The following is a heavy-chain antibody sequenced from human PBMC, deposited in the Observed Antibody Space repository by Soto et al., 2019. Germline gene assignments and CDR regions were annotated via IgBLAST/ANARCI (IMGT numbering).Heavy chain of an antibody. CDR1: GYSIGSGYY. CDR2: IYHSGST. CDR3: AREKYSYGYGLYYYYGMDV. Sequence: PSETLSLTCAVSGYSIGSGYYWGWIRQPPGKGLEWIGSIYHSGSTYYNPSLKGRVTISVDTSKNQFSLKLSSVTAADTAVYYCAREKYSYGYGLYYYYGMDVWGQGTTVTVSS. J-gene: IGHJ6*02. V-gene: IGHV4-38-2*02. D-gene: IGHD5-18*01.